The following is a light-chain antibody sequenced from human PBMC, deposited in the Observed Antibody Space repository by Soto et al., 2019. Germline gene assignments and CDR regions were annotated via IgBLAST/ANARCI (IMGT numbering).Light chain of an antibody. J-gene: IGLJ1*01. CDR1: MRDVGAYNL. V-gene: IGLV2-14*01. CDR3: SSYTSSSIFV. CDR2: EVS. Sequence: QSALTQPASVSGSAGQSITISCSGTMRDVGAYNLVSWYQQHPGKAPKLMIYEVSNRPSGVSNRFSGSKSGNTASLTISGLQAEDEADYYCSSYTSSSIFVFGTGTKVTVL.